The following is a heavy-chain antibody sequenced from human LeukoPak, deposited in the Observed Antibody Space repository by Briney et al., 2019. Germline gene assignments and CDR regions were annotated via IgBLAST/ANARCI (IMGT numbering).Heavy chain of an antibody. V-gene: IGHV4-34*01. D-gene: IGHD2-2*01. Sequence: SGTLSLTCAVYGGSFSGYYWSWIRQPPGQGLEWMGEINHSGSTNYNPSLKSRVTISVDTSKNQFSLKLSSVTAADTAVYYCARGRPNLYCSSTSCYHYYYYGMDVWGQGTTVTVSS. J-gene: IGHJ6*02. CDR1: GGSFSGYY. CDR2: INHSGST. CDR3: ARGRPNLYCSSTSCYHYYYYGMDV.